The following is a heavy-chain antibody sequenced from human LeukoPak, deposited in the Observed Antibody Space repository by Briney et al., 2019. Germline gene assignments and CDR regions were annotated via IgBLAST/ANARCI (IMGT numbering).Heavy chain of an antibody. CDR1: GFTFSNHG. V-gene: IGHV3-30*18. CDR2: ISSDGSRK. CDR3: VKGGGNVRRYFEY. D-gene: IGHD4-23*01. J-gene: IGHJ4*02. Sequence: GSLRLSCAPSGFTFSNHGMHWVRQAPGKGLEWVAIISSDGSRKYYAHSVEGRFTISRDSSKNTLYLQMNSLRAEDTAVYYCVKGGGNVRRYFEYWGQGTLVTVSS.